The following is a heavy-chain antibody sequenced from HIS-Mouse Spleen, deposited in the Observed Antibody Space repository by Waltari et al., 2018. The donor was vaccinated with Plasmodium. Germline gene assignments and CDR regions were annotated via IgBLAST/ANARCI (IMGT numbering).Heavy chain of an antibody. V-gene: IGHV4-4*07. D-gene: IGHD6-13*01. CDR3: ARGPAAAGNWRHYGMDV. J-gene: IGHJ2*01. Sequence: QVQLQESGPGLVKPSETLSLPCTVSGGSISSYYWSWLRPPAGKGLEWIGRIYTSGSTNYNPSLKSRVTMSVDTSKNQFSLKLSSVTAADTAVYYCARGPAAAGNWRHYGMDVWGRGTLVTVSS. CDR2: IYTSGST. CDR1: GGSISSYY.